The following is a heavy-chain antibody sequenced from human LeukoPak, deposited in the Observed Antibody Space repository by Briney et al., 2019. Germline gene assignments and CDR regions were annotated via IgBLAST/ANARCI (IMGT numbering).Heavy chain of an antibody. D-gene: IGHD2-2*01. CDR2: ISGSGGST. V-gene: IGHV3-23*01. Sequence: PGGSLRLSCAASGFTFSSYAMSWVRQAPGKGLEWVSAISGSGGSTYYADSVKGRFTISRDNSKNTLYLQMNSLRAEDTAVYYCAKIVVVPAAMTGYYYYMDVWGKGITVTVSS. J-gene: IGHJ6*03. CDR1: GFTFSSYA. CDR3: AKIVVVPAAMTGYYYYMDV.